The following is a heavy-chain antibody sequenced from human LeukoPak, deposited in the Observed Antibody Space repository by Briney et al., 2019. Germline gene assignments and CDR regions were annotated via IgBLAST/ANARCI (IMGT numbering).Heavy chain of an antibody. J-gene: IGHJ6*03. CDR1: GFTFSSFE. V-gene: IGHV3-48*03. D-gene: IGHD3-3*01. CDR3: ARVLLFLEWSTYYYYMDV. Sequence: PGGSLRLSCAASGFTFSSFEMNWVRQAPGRGVEWLSYISSSGNTIYYADSVKGRFTISRDNAKKSLYLQMSRLRAEDTPVYYCARVLLFLEWSTYYYYMDVWGKGTTVTVSS. CDR2: ISSSGNTI.